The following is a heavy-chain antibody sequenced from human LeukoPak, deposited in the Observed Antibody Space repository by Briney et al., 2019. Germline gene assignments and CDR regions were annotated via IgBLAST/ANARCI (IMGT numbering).Heavy chain of an antibody. CDR3: ARESIAAAGEFDY. J-gene: IGHJ4*02. CDR2: TYSGGST. V-gene: IGHV3-66*01. CDR1: GFTVSSNY. D-gene: IGHD6-13*01. Sequence: PGGSLRLSCAASGFTVSSNYMSWVRQAPGKGLEWVSVTYSGGSTYYADSVKGRFTISRDNSKNTLYLQMNSLRAEDTAVYYCARESIAAAGEFDYWGQGTLVTVSS.